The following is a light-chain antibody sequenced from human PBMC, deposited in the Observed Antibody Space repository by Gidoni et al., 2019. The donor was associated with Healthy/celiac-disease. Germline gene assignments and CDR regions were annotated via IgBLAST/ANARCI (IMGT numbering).Light chain of an antibody. J-gene: IGLJ2*01. Sequence: SYELTQPISVSVSPGQTATITCSGDELARKSASWYQQKTGQSPVLLMFEDKTRPSGIPARFSGSTSGNTATLTISGTQDSDEADYCCQAWDSGTVIFGGGTKLTVL. CDR2: EDK. CDR1: ELARKS. V-gene: IGLV3-1*01. CDR3: QAWDSGTVI.